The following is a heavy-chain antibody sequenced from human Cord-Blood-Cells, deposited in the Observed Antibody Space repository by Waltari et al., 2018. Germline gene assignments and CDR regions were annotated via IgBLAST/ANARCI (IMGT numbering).Heavy chain of an antibody. CDR1: GYTFTGYY. J-gene: IGHJ4*02. D-gene: IGHD3-16*01. V-gene: IGHV1-2*02. CDR2: INPNSGGT. Sequence: QVQLVQSGAEVKKPGASVKVSCKASGYTFTGYYMHWVRQAPGQGLEWMGWINPNSGGTNYAQKFQGRVTMTRDTSSSTAYMELSRLGSGDTAVYYCARDPRGGGGGWYYFDYWGQGTLVTVSS. CDR3: ARDPRGGGGGWYYFDY.